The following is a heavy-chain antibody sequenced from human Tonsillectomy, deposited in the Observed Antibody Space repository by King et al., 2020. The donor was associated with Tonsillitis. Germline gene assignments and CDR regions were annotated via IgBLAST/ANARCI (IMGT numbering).Heavy chain of an antibody. Sequence: VQLVESGGGLVQPGGSLRLSCSASGFTFSSYVMHWVRQAPGKGLEHVSVISNNGGSTYYADSVKGRFTISRDNSKNTLYLQMSSLRAENTAVYYCVTSGYGYSLPFDYWGQGTLVTVSS. CDR2: ISNNGGST. D-gene: IGHD5-18*01. CDR1: GFTFSSYV. V-gene: IGHV3-64D*06. J-gene: IGHJ4*02. CDR3: VTSGYGYSLPFDY.